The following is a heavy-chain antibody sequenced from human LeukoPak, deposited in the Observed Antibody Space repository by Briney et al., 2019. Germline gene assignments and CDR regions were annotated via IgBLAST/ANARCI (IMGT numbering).Heavy chain of an antibody. V-gene: IGHV3-30-3*01. CDR1: GFTFSSYA. CDR3: ARSELLWFGELSSPFDY. CDR2: ISYDGSNK. Sequence: GGSLRLSCAAPGFTFSSYAMHWVRQAPGKGLEWVAVISYDGSNKYYADSVKGRFTISRDNSRNTLYLQMNSLRAEDTAVYYCARSELLWFGELSSPFDYWGQGTLVTVSS. D-gene: IGHD3-10*01. J-gene: IGHJ4*02.